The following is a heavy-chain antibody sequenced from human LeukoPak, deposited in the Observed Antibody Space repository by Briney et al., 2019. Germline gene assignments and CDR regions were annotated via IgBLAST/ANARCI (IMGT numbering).Heavy chain of an antibody. CDR1: GFTLSSCA. CDR3: VKSPLNLGYCSGGSCHYFDY. CDR2: ISGTGGTT. Sequence: HPGGSLRLSCVGSGFTLSSCAMIWVRQTPGKGLEWVSVISGTGGTTYDADSVKGRFTISRDNSKNTLYLQINSLRAEDTAVYYCVKSPLNLGYCSGGSCHYFDYWGQGTLVTVSS. V-gene: IGHV3-23*01. D-gene: IGHD2-15*01. J-gene: IGHJ4*02.